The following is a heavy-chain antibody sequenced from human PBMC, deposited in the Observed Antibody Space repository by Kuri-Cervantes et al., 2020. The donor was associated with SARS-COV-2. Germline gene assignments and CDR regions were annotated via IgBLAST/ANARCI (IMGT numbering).Heavy chain of an antibody. CDR3: ARRVGYYFDY. J-gene: IGHJ4*02. V-gene: IGHV5-10-1*01. D-gene: IGHD2-15*01. Sequence: GESLKISCKGSGYSFTSYWISWVRQMPGKGLEWMGRIDPSDSYTNYSPSSQGHVTISADKSISTAYLQWSSLKASDTAMYYCARRVGYYFDYWGQGTLVTVSS. CDR1: GYSFTSYW. CDR2: IDPSDSYT.